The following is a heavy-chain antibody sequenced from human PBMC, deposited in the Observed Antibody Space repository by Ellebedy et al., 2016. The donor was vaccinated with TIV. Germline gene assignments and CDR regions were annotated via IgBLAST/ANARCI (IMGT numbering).Heavy chain of an antibody. CDR3: ARNTGEGMDV. CDR2: ISYDGTKK. D-gene: IGHD1-14*01. Sequence: GGSLRLSXAASGFAFSAYTMHWVRQAPGQGLEWVTIISYDGTKKYYADSVKGRFTISRDNSQNTVYLQMNSLRVDDTDLYYGARNTGEGMDVWGPGTAVAVSS. V-gene: IGHV3-30*04. CDR1: GFAFSAYT. J-gene: IGHJ6*02.